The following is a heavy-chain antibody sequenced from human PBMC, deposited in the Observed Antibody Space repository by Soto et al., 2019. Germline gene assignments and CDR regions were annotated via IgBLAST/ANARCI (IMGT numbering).Heavy chain of an antibody. CDR2: IYYSGST. CDR1: GGSISTTSYY. Sequence: PSETLSLTCTVSGGSISTTSYYWGWIRQPPGKGLEWIGSIYYSGSTNYNPSLKSRVTISVDTSENQFSLKLTSVTAADTAVYYCSRRGQYRYYYGMDVWGQGTTVTVSS. CDR3: SRRGQYRYYYGMDV. D-gene: IGHD2-2*01. J-gene: IGHJ6*02. V-gene: IGHV4-39*01.